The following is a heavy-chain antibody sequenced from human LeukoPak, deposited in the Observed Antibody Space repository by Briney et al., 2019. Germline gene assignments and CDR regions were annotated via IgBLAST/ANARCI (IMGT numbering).Heavy chain of an antibody. V-gene: IGHV3-11*01. CDR1: GFTSSDYY. CDR2: ISSSGSTI. J-gene: IGHJ4*02. CDR3: ARARGGYDSSGYYQYYFDY. D-gene: IGHD3-22*01. Sequence: GGSLRLSCAASGFTSSDYYMSWIRQAPGNGLEWVSYISSSGSTIYYADSVKGRFTTSRDNAKNSLYLQMNSLRAEDTAVYYCARARGGYDSSGYYQYYFDYWGQGTLVTVSS.